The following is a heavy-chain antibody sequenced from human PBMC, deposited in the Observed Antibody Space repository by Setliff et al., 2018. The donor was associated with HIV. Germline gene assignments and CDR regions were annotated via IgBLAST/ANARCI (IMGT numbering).Heavy chain of an antibody. J-gene: IGHJ4*02. V-gene: IGHV3-53*01. Sequence: PGGSLRLSCAASGFTVENYYMSWVRQAPGKGLEWVSVVYSGGSTYYADSVKGRFTISRDIPRNSLYLQMNSLRAEDTAVYYCASHPSVYGPPFDYWGQGTLVTVSS. CDR1: GFTVENYY. CDR2: VYSGGST. CDR3: ASHPSVYGPPFDY. D-gene: IGHD2-8*01.